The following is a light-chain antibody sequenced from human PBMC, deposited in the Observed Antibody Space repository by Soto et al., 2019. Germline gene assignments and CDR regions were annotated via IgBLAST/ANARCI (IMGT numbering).Light chain of an antibody. V-gene: IGKV3-20*01. Sequence: EIVLTQSPDTLSLSPGETATLSCRAIQTIGRNYLAWYQQKPGQAPRLLIFGTSTRATGIPDRFSGSGSGTDFTLSISRLEPEDFAVYYCQQYASSPLLTFGGGTKVDIK. CDR3: QQYASSPLLT. CDR1: QTIGRNY. CDR2: GTS. J-gene: IGKJ4*01.